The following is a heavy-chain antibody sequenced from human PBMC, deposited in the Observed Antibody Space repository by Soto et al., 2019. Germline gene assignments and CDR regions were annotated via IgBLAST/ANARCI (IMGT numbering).Heavy chain of an antibody. CDR2: IGVVGDT. V-gene: IGHV3-13*01. CDR1: GFILSNYD. J-gene: IGHJ5*02. CDR3: VRGLPGGFVL. D-gene: IGHD3-10*01. Sequence: LRRSCAASGFILSNYDVHWVRQTSGHGLEWVARIGVVGDTNYSGSVKGRFTISRQNARNSFFLQMNSLIAGDTAVYFCVRGLPGGFVLWGQGTLVTVSS.